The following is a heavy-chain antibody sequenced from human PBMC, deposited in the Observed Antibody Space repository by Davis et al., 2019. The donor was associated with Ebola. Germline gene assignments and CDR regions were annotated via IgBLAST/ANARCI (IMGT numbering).Heavy chain of an antibody. CDR1: GFTFGAYA. V-gene: IGHV3-49*04. J-gene: IGHJ4*02. CDR2: IRSKAYGGTT. CDR3: TRAAQEDY. Sequence: PGGSLRLSCTASGFTFGAYAMSWVRQAPGKGLEWVGFIRSKAYGGTTEYAASVKGRFTISRDDSKSIAYLQMNSLKTEDTAVYYCTRAAQEDYWGQGTLVTVSS.